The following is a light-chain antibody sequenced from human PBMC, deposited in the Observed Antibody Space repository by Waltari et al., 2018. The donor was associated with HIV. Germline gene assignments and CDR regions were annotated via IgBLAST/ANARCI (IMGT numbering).Light chain of an antibody. CDR2: EVN. CDR1: DSDIGSTIS. CDR3: SSYAGRDIRVV. Sequence: ALTQPPSASGSPGQSATLSRTAGDSDIGSTISASSYQQHPGKAPKLMLYEVNKRPLGVSHRFSGAKSGSVASLTVSGLQADDEADYYCSSYAGRDIRVVFGGGTKLTVL. V-gene: IGLV2-8*01. J-gene: IGLJ2*01.